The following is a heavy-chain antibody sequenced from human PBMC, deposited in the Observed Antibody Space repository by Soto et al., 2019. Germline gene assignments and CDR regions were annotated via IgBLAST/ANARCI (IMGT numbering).Heavy chain of an antibody. CDR3: AAGGGLPRYY. V-gene: IGHV4-31*03. CDR2: IYYSGST. J-gene: IGHJ4*02. Sequence: SETLSLTCTVSGGSISSGGYYWSWIRQHPGKGQEWIGYIYYSGSTYYNPSLKSRITISVDRSKKQFSLKLSSVTAADTAVYYCAAGGGLPRYYWGQGTLVTVSS. CDR1: GGSISSGGYY. D-gene: IGHD5-12*01.